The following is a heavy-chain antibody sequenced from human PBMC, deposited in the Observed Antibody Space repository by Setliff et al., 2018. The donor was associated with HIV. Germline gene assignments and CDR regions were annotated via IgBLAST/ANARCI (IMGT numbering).Heavy chain of an antibody. D-gene: IGHD3-22*01. Sequence: ASVKVSCKASGYTFTSYGISRVRQAPGQGLEWMGWISAYNGHTIYAQKVQGRVTMTTDTTTSTAYMELRSLRSDDTAVYYCARSGPQTTWYFDRRGYSHNYWGQGTLVTVSS. CDR1: GYTFTSYG. CDR3: ARSGPQTTWYFDRRGYSHNY. CDR2: ISAYNGHT. V-gene: IGHV1-18*01. J-gene: IGHJ4*02.